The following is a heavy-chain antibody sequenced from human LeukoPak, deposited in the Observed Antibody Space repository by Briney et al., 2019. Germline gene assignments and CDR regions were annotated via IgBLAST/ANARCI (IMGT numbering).Heavy chain of an antibody. V-gene: IGHV3-23*01. CDR3: AKDGNWARFED. Sequence: GGSLRLSCAASGFTFSTYAMSWVRQAPGKGLEWVSAISGSGGSTYYADSVKGRFTISRDNSKNTLYLQMNSLRAEDTAVYYCAKDGNWARFEDWGQGTLVTVSS. D-gene: IGHD7-27*01. J-gene: IGHJ4*02. CDR2: ISGSGGST. CDR1: GFTFSTYA.